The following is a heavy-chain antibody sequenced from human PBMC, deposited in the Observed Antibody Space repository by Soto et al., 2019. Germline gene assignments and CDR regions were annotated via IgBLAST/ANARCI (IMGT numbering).Heavy chain of an antibody. CDR3: AILDSSTWYTGYYFDY. CDR2: LSDGGSNV. D-gene: IGHD6-13*01. J-gene: IGHJ4*02. CDR1: GFSFSSYA. V-gene: IGHV3-23*01. Sequence: GGSLRLSCAASGFSFSSYAMNWVRQAPGKGLEWVSALSDGGSNVYYTDSVKGRFTISRDKSKNTLFLQMNSLRAEDTAIYYCAILDSSTWYTGYYFDYWGQGILVTVSS.